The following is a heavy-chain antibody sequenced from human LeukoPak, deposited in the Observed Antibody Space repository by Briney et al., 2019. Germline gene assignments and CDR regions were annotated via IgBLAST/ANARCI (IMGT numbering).Heavy chain of an antibody. CDR3: ARDGKYYYGMDV. CDR1: GCTSGDYG. Sequence: GGSVPWSSGAAGCTSGDYGGNWVRQAPRKGLEWVSSISSSSSYIYYADSVKGRFTISRDNAKNSLYLQMNSLRAEDTAVYYCARDGKYYYGMDVWGQGTTVTVSS. V-gene: IGHV3-21*01. J-gene: IGHJ6*02. D-gene: IGHD1-26*01. CDR2: ISSSSSYI.